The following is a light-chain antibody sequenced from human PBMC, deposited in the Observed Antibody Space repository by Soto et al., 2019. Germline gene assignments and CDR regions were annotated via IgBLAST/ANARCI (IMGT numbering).Light chain of an antibody. Sequence: EIVMTQSPATLSVSPGERATHSCRASQSVSGNLAWYQQKPGQAPRLLIYGASTRATGIPARFSGSGSGTEFTLTISSLQSEDFAVYYCQQYNNWLSLTFGGGTKVDIK. CDR3: QQYNNWLSLT. J-gene: IGKJ4*01. CDR2: GAS. CDR1: QSVSGN. V-gene: IGKV3-15*01.